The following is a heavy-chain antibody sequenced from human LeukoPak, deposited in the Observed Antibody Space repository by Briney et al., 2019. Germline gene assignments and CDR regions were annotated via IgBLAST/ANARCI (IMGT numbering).Heavy chain of an antibody. J-gene: IGHJ4*02. CDR3: ARDLYDILTGYYTQYPTFGY. D-gene: IGHD3-9*01. Sequence: ASVKVSCKASGYTFTSYGISWVRQAPGQGLEWMGWISAYNGNTNYAQKLQGRVTMTTDTSTSTAYMELRSLRSDDTAVYYCARDLYDILTGYYTQYPTFGYWGQGTLVTVSS. CDR2: ISAYNGNT. CDR1: GYTFTSYG. V-gene: IGHV1-18*01.